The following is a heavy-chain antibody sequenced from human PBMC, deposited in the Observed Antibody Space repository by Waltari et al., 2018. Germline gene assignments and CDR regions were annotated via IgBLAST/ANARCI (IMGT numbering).Heavy chain of an antibody. Sequence: QVQLQESGPGLVRPSETLSLTCDVSGYFINTGFFWGWIRQPPGKGLEWIGNIYHDGTPYHSPSLKNRLTISLDTSKNQFSLRLTFVTVADSALYYCARQTLGYCTSAACRRLETWGQGILVTVSS. CDR3: ARQTLGYCTSAACRRLET. D-gene: IGHD2-2*03. V-gene: IGHV4-38-2*01. J-gene: IGHJ5*02. CDR2: IYHDGTP. CDR1: GYFINTGFF.